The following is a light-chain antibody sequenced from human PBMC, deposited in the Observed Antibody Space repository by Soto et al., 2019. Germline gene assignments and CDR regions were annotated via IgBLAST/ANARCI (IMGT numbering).Light chain of an antibody. CDR2: DVS. Sequence: QSALTQPASVSGSPGQSITISGTGPRSDVGGYNYVSWYQQHPGKAPKLMIYDVSNRPSGVSNRFSGSKSGNTASLTISGLQAEDEADYYCSSYTSSSTRPVFGGGTKLTVL. CDR1: RSDVGGYNY. V-gene: IGLV2-14*01. CDR3: SSYTSSSTRPV. J-gene: IGLJ2*01.